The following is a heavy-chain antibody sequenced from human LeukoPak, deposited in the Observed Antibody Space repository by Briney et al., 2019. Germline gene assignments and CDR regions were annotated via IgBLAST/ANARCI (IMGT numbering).Heavy chain of an antibody. V-gene: IGHV3-30*18. CDR2: ISYDGSNK. CDR1: GFTFSSYG. CDR3: AKADYDFWSGYSILGDY. D-gene: IGHD3-3*01. J-gene: IGHJ4*02. Sequence: GKSLRLSCAASGFTFSSYGMHWVRQAPGKGLEWVAVISYDGSNKYYADSVKGRFTISRDNSKNTLYLQMNSLRAEDTAVYYCAKADYDFWSGYSILGDYWGQETLVTVSS.